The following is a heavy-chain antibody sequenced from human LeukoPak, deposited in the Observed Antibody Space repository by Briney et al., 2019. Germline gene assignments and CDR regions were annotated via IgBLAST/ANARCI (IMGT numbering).Heavy chain of an antibody. Sequence: ASVKVSCKASGYTFTSYGISWVRQAPGQGLERMGWISAYNGNTNYAQKLQGSVTMTTDTSTSTAYMELRSLRSDDTAVYYCASRKEPYSSSWYDYWGQGTLVTVSS. D-gene: IGHD6-13*01. CDR3: ASRKEPYSSSWYDY. J-gene: IGHJ4*02. CDR2: ISAYNGNT. V-gene: IGHV1-18*01. CDR1: GYTFTSYG.